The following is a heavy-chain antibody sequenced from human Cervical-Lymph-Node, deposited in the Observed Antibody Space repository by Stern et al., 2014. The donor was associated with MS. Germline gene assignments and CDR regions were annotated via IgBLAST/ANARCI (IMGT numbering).Heavy chain of an antibody. Sequence: EVQLEESGAEVKKPGESLKISCKTSGYKFTNQWIAWVRQMPGKGLEFMGIIYPGDSDTRYTPPFQGQVTISADKSVNTAYLQWSSLKASDTAMYYCATHPVGPWGQGTLVTVSS. CDR2: IYPGDSDT. V-gene: IGHV5-51*01. CDR1: GYKFTNQW. J-gene: IGHJ5*02. CDR3: ATHPVGP.